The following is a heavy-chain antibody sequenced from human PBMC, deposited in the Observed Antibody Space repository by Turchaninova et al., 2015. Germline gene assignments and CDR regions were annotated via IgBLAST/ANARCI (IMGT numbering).Heavy chain of an antibody. V-gene: IGHV4-39*01. J-gene: IGHJ4*02. CDR1: GGPISSSSYY. CDR3: ARHCSGGSCYPSKPDY. Sequence: QLQLQESGPGLVKPSETLSLTCPVPGGPISSSSYYWGWIRHPPGKGLVWIGIIYYSGPTYSPPSLKIRVTISVDTSKNQFSLSVSSVTAADTAVYYCARHCSGGSCYPSKPDYWGQGTLVTVSS. CDR2: IYYSGPT. D-gene: IGHD2-15*01.